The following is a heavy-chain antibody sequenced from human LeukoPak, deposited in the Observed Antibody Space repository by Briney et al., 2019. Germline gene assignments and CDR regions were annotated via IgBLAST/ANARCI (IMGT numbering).Heavy chain of an antibody. Sequence: GGSLRLSCAASGFTFSSYGMHWVRQAPGKGLEWVAVIWYDGSNKYYADSVKGRFTISRDNSKNTLYLQMNSLRAEDTAVYYCARDPQYCSGGSCYSRYSFDYWGQGTLVTVSS. J-gene: IGHJ4*02. CDR1: GFTFSSYG. CDR2: IWYDGSNK. D-gene: IGHD2-15*01. CDR3: ARDPQYCSGGSCYSRYSFDY. V-gene: IGHV3-33*01.